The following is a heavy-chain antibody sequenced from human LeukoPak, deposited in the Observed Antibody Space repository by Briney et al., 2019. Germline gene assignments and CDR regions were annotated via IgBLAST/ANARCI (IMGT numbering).Heavy chain of an antibody. CDR2: MNPNSGNT. V-gene: IGHV1-8*01. CDR1: GYTFTSYD. Sequence: GASVKVSCKASGYTFTSYDINWVRQATGQGLEWMGWMNPNSGNTGYAQKFQGRVTMTRNTSISTAYMELSSLRSEDTAVYYCAREGLRSIAVAGTDAFDLWGQGTMVTVSS. CDR3: AREGLRSIAVAGTDAFDL. J-gene: IGHJ3*01. D-gene: IGHD6-19*01.